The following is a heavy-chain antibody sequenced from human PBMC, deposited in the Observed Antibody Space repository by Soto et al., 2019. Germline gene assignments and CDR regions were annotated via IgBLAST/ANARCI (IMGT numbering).Heavy chain of an antibody. CDR2: ISDSGGST. V-gene: IGHV3-23*01. CDR1: GFTFSNYA. Sequence: EVQLLESGGGLVQPGGSLRLSCAASGFTFSNYAMNWVRQAPGKGLEWVSVISDSGGSTYYADSVKGRFTISRDNSTNTLYLHMTRLTAEDTAGYYCAKDGCSRSGKYYFDYWGQGTLVTVSS. J-gene: IGHJ4*02. CDR3: AKDGCSRSGKYYFDY. D-gene: IGHD3-10*01.